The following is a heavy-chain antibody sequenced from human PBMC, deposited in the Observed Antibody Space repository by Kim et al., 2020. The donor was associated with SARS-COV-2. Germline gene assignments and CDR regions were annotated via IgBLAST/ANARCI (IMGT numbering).Heavy chain of an antibody. D-gene: IGHD2-21*02. V-gene: IGHV4-34*01. J-gene: IGHJ4*02. CDR3: ARRVHLAYCCGDCYSQED. CDR2: IYHTGLT. CDR1: GRAFGGYS. Sequence: SETLSLTCAVYGRAFGGYSWSCLRQPPGKGLEWIGPIYHTGLTHYNPSLKSRVSISVGTSKTQFSLKLCSVTAAAPAVSYCARRVHLAYCCGDCYSQEDWGQGPLLTVSS.